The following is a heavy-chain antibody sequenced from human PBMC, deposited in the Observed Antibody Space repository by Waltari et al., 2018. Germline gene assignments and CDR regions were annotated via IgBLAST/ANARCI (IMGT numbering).Heavy chain of an antibody. Sequence: QVQLVKSGAEVKKPGSSVKVYCKASGGTLVSYAISWVRQDHGQGLEWMGGIIPIFGTANDAQKFQGRVTMTADESTSTAYMELSSLRSEDTAVYYCALTTVVTPGFGYYYMDVWGKGTTVTISS. CDR2: IIPIFGTA. CDR1: GGTLVSYA. D-gene: IGHD4-17*01. V-gene: IGHV1-69*12. J-gene: IGHJ6*03. CDR3: ALTTVVTPGFGYYYMDV.